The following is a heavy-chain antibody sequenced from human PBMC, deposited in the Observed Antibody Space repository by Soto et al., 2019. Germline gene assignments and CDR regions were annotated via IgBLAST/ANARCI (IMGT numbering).Heavy chain of an antibody. V-gene: IGHV3-9*01. D-gene: IGHD3-3*01. CDR1: VLNFDDFA. CDR3: AKGRYDFWSPYYFDS. J-gene: IGHJ4*02. CDR2: ITWNSRVL. Sequence: SLRLSCLVTVLNFDDFAMHWVRQAPGKGLEWVSGITWNSRVLAYADSVKGRFTISRDNARNSLYLQMDSLRDEDTALYYCAKGRYDFWSPYYFDSWGQGTLVTVSS.